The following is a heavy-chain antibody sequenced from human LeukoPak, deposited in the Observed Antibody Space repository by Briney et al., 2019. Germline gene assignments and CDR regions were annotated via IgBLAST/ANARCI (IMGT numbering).Heavy chain of an antibody. D-gene: IGHD2-15*01. V-gene: IGHV4-39*07. CDR2: ISYSGST. Sequence: SETLSLACTVSGGSISSSSYYWGWIRQPPGKGLEWIGSISYSGSTYYNPSLKSRVTISVDTSKNQFSLKLSSVTAADTAVYYCARGYCSGGSCYSYYYYNYMDVWGKGTTVTVSS. CDR3: ARGYCSGGSCYSYYYYNYMDV. J-gene: IGHJ6*03. CDR1: GGSISSSSYY.